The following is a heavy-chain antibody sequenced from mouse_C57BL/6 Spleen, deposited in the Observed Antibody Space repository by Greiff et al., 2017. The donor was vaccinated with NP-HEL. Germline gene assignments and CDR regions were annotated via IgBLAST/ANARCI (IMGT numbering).Heavy chain of an antibody. J-gene: IGHJ3*01. CDR2: IDPEDGET. CDR1: GFNIKDYY. V-gene: IGHV14-2*01. CDR3: SSHYYGSSYVGSWFAY. Sequence: EVQLQQSGAELVKPGASVKLSCTASGFNIKDYYMHWVKQRTEQGLEWIGRIDPEDGETKYAPKLQGKATIPADKSSNTAYLQLSSRTSEDTAVYYCSSHYYGSSYVGSWFAYWGQGTLVTVSA. D-gene: IGHD1-1*01.